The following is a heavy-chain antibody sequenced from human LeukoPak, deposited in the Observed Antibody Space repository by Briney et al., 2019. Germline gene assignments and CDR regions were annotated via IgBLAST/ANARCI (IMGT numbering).Heavy chain of an antibody. Sequence: ASVKVSCKASGGTFISYAISWVRQAPGQGLEWMRRIIPILGIANYAQKFQGRVTITADKSTSTAYMELSSLRSEDTAVYYCARSASITMVRGPDYYYGMDVWGQGTTVTVSS. CDR2: IIPILGIA. V-gene: IGHV1-69*04. J-gene: IGHJ6*02. CDR1: GGTFISYA. CDR3: ARSASITMVRGPDYYYGMDV. D-gene: IGHD3-10*01.